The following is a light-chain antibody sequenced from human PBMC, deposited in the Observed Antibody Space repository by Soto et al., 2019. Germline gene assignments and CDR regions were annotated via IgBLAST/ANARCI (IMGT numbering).Light chain of an antibody. J-gene: IGKJ2*01. Sequence: EVVLTQSPATLSLSPGERATLSCRASQSVTTYLAGFQQKPGQAPRLLIYDASNRTTGIPARFSGSGSAPDFTLTISSLEPEDSAGYFCQQRIKWPHTFGQGTKLEIK. CDR3: QQRIKWPHT. CDR1: QSVTTY. CDR2: DAS. V-gene: IGKV3-11*01.